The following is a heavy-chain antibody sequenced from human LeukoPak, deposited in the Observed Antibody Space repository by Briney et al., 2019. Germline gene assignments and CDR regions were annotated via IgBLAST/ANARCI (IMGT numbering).Heavy chain of an antibody. Sequence: GGSLRLSCAASGFPFSSYAMNWVRQAPGKGLEWVSAVSGSGNSAYYTDSVKGRFTISRDNSKNTLYLQMNSLRAEDTAVYYCAEGEGPEDYWGQGTLVTVSS. D-gene: IGHD1-14*01. V-gene: IGHV3-23*01. CDR1: GFPFSSYA. J-gene: IGHJ4*02. CDR3: AEGEGPEDY. CDR2: VSGSGNSA.